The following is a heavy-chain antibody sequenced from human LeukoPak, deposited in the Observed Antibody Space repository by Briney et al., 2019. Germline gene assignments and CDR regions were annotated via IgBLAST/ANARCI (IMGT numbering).Heavy chain of an antibody. CDR1: GFTFSSYS. CDR3: ARESPMVRGVSIS. V-gene: IGHV3-21*01. CDR2: ISSSSSYI. J-gene: IGHJ4*02. D-gene: IGHD3-10*01. Sequence: GGSLRLSCAPSGFTFSSYSMNWVRQAPGKGLEWVSSISSSSSYIYYADSVEGRFTISRDYAKNSLYLQMNSLRAEDTAVYYCARESPMVRGVSISWGQGTLVTVSS.